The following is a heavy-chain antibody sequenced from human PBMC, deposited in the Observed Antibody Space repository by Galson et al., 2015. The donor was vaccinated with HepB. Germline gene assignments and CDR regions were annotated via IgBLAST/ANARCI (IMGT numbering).Heavy chain of an antibody. CDR1: GFTLSDYY. V-gene: IGHV3-72*01. Sequence: SLRLSCAGSGFTLSDYYMDWVRQAPGKGLEWVGRSRDKANSYTIEYAASVRGRFTISRDESKNSLYLQLNSLKTEDTAVYYCARDANGLDCWGQGTLVTVSS. CDR2: SRDKANSYTI. D-gene: IGHD3-16*01. CDR3: ARDANGLDC. J-gene: IGHJ4*02.